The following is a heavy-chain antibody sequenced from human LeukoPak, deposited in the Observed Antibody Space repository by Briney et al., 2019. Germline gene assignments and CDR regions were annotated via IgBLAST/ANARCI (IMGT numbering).Heavy chain of an antibody. J-gene: IGHJ5*02. CDR3: ARGITGTTGFDP. V-gene: IGHV4-34*01. Sequence: SETLSLTCAVYGGSFSGYYWSWIRHPPGKGMEWIGEINHSGSTNYNRSLKSRVTMSVDSSKSQFSLKLTSVTAADTAIYYCARGITGTTGFDPWGQGTLVTVSS. D-gene: IGHD1-20*01. CDR1: GGSFSGYY. CDR2: INHSGST.